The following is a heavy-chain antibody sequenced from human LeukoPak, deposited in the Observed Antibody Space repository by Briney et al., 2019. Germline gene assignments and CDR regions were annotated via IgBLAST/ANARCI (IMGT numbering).Heavy chain of an antibody. Sequence: GGSLRLSCVASGFTFSSYSMNWVRQAPGKGMEWVSSISSSSSYIYYADSVKGRFTISRDNAKNSLYLQMNSLRAEDTAVYYCAREGGAIPTAFDIWGQGTMVTVSS. V-gene: IGHV3-21*01. D-gene: IGHD3-16*01. CDR2: ISSSSSYI. CDR3: AREGGAIPTAFDI. CDR1: GFTFSSYS. J-gene: IGHJ3*02.